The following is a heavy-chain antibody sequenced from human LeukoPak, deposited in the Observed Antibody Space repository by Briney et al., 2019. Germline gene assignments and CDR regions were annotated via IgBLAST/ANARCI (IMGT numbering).Heavy chain of an antibody. CDR3: ARDGPPGRSGSLPPPNDY. J-gene: IGHJ4*02. CDR1: GYTFTSYY. CDR2: INPSGGST. Sequence: ASVKVSCKASGYTFTSYYMHWVRQAPGQGLEWMGIINPSGGSTSYAQKFQGRVTMTTDTSTSTAYMELRSLRSDDTAVYYCARDGPPGRSGSLPPPNDYWGQGTLVTVSS. D-gene: IGHD3-10*01. V-gene: IGHV1-46*01.